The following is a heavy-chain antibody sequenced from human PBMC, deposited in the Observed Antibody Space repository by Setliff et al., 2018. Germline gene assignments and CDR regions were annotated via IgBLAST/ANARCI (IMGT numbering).Heavy chain of an antibody. Sequence: ASVKVSCKASGYTLTTYFMNWMRQAPEQGLEWMGYINTRTGNPMYAQGFTGRFVFSLDPSVSTAYLQISSIKAEDTALYYCATGSLVAAGTGHWGQGTLVTVSS. J-gene: IGHJ4*02. CDR2: INTRTGNP. D-gene: IGHD6-13*01. CDR1: GYTLTTYF. V-gene: IGHV7-4-1*02. CDR3: ATGSLVAAGTGH.